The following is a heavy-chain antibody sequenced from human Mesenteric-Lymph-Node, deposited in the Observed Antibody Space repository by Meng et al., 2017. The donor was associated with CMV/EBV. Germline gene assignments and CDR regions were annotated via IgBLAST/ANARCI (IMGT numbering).Heavy chain of an antibody. CDR1: GFTFSSYA. V-gene: IGHV3-23*01. J-gene: IGHJ4*02. CDR2: ISGSGGST. Sequence: GESLKISCAASGFTFSSYAMSWVRQAPGKGLEWVSAISGSGGSTYYADSVKGRFTISRDNSKNTLYLQMNSLRAEDTAVYYCARDRLSIAVAAGVFDYWGQGTLVTVSS. CDR3: ARDRLSIAVAAGVFDY. D-gene: IGHD6-19*01.